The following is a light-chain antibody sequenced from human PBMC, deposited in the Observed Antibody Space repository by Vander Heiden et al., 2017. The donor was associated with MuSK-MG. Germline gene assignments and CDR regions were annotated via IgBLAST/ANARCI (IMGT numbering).Light chain of an antibody. CDR3: QQGSGKT. Sequence: ELVFKQSPATLSLSPGERATLSCRASQSVSSYLAWDQQKPGQAPRLLIYDASNRDTGIQVRFSGSGSGTDLTLTISSREHEDFAVYFHQQGSGKTFGGGTKVEIK. V-gene: IGKV3-11*01. J-gene: IGKJ4*01. CDR1: QSVSSY. CDR2: DAS.